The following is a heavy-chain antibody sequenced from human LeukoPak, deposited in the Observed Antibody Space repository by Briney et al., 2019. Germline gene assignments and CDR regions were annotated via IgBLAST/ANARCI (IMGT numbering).Heavy chain of an antibody. CDR2: INSDGSST. J-gene: IGHJ4*02. V-gene: IGHV3-74*01. Sequence: GGSLRLSCAASGFTFSSYWMHWVRQAPGKGLVWVSRINSDGSSTSYADSVKGRFTISRDNSKNTLYLQMNSLRSEDTAVYYCAKAQPTLISRSFDCWGQGALVTVSS. D-gene: IGHD3-10*01. CDR1: GFTFSSYW. CDR3: AKAQPTLISRSFDC.